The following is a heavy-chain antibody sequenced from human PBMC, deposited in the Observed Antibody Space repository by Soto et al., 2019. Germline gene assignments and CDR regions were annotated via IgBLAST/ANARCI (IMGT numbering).Heavy chain of an antibody. V-gene: IGHV3-23*01. CDR3: ARGDRGGFDL. CDR1: EFTFSNYA. D-gene: IGHD3-10*01. J-gene: IGHJ3*01. CDR2: ISYGGGRT. Sequence: PGGSLRLSCAASEFTFSNYAMSWVRQAPGKGLEWVSAISYGGGRTYYADSVKGRFTISRDNAKNAIFLQMTSLRVDDTAVYFCARGDRGGFDLWGQGTMVTVSS.